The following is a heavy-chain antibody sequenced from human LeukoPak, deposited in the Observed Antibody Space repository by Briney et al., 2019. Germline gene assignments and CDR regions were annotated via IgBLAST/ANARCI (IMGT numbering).Heavy chain of an antibody. J-gene: IGHJ4*02. V-gene: IGHV4-59*08. CDR3: ARAPDEYCSSTSCYTGFDY. D-gene: IGHD2-2*02. CDR2: IYYSGST. Sequence: PSETLSLTCTVSGGSISSYYWSWIRQPPGKGLEWIGYIYYSGSTNYNPSLKSRVTISVDTSKNQFSLKLSSVTAADTAVYYCARAPDEYCSSTSCYTGFDYWGQGTLVTVSS. CDR1: GGSISSYY.